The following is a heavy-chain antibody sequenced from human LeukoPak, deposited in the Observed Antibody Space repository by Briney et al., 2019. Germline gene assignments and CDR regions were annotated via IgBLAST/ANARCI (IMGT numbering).Heavy chain of an antibody. D-gene: IGHD3-16*01. Sequence: PGGSLRLSCAASGLTVNGKYMSWVRQAPGKGLESVAVIFGDGGTHFAGSVKGRFSISRDTSKNTLSLQMNSLRAEDSAVYYCAAAQCSESGESCSHDSWGQGTLVTVSS. CDR3: AAAQCSESGESCSHDS. CDR2: IFGDGGT. J-gene: IGHJ4*02. CDR1: GLTVNGKY. V-gene: IGHV3-66*01.